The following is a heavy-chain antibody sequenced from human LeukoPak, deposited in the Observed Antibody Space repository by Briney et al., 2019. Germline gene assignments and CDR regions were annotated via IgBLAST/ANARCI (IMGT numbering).Heavy chain of an antibody. V-gene: IGHV3-21*01. CDR3: ARDLLTGTTSGVY. CDR2: ISSSSSYI. CDR1: GFTFSSYS. J-gene: IGHJ4*02. Sequence: PGGSLRLSCAASGFTFSSYSMNWVRQAPGKGLEWVSSISSSSSYIYYADSVEGRFTISRDNAKNSLYLQMNSLRAEDTAVYYCARDLLTGTTSGVYWGQGTLVTVSS. D-gene: IGHD1-7*01.